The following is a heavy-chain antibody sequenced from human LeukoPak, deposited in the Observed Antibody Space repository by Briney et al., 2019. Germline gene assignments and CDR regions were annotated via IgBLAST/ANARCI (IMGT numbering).Heavy chain of an antibody. Sequence: ASETLSLTCAVYGGSFSGYYWSWIRQPPGKGLEWIGEINHSGSTNYNPSLKSRVTISVDTSKNQFSLKLSSVTAADTAVYYCARVSGSGIAVAAPRGNWGQGTLVTVSS. V-gene: IGHV4-34*01. D-gene: IGHD6-19*01. CDR3: ARVSGSGIAVAAPRGN. CDR2: INHSGST. CDR1: GGSFSGYY. J-gene: IGHJ4*02.